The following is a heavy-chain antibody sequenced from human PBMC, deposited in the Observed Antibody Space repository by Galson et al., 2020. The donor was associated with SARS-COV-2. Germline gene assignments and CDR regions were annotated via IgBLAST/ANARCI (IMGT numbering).Heavy chain of an antibody. J-gene: IGHJ6*02. CDR2: INPNSGGT. D-gene: IGHD2-15*01. Sequence: ASVKVSCKASGYTFTGYYMHWVRQAPGQGLEWMGWINPNSGGTNYAQKFQGRVTMTRDTSISTAYMELSRLRSDDTAVYYCARIGYCSGGSCYPRYYYYYGMDVWGQGTTVTVSS. CDR1: GYTFTGYY. V-gene: IGHV1-2*02. CDR3: ARIGYCSGGSCYPRYYYYYGMDV.